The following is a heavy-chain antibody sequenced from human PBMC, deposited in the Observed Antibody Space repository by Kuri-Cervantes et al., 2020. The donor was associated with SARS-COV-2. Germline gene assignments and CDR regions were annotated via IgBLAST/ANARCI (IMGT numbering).Heavy chain of an antibody. V-gene: IGHV3-30-3*01. CDR2: ISYDASNK. CDR3: ARGKQDFDY. Sequence: GESLKISCAASGFIFSDYFLHRVRQAPGKGLEWVAVISYDASNKYYADSVKGRFTISRDNSKNTLFLQMNSLRAEDTAVYYCARGKQDFDYWGQGTLVTVSS. CDR1: GFIFSDYF. J-gene: IGHJ4*02.